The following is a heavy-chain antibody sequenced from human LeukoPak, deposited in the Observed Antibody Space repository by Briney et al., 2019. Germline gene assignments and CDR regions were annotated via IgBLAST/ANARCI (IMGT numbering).Heavy chain of an antibody. Sequence: GSLRLSCAASGFTFSSYWMHWVRQAPGKGLVWVSRINTDGSSTSYADSVKGRFTISRDNAKNTLYLQMNSLRAEDTAVYYCARVLVRGGSFDYWAREPWSPSPQ. V-gene: IGHV3-74*01. D-gene: IGHD3-10*01. CDR3: ARVLVRGGSFDY. CDR1: GFTFSSYW. CDR2: INTDGSST. J-gene: IGHJ4*02.